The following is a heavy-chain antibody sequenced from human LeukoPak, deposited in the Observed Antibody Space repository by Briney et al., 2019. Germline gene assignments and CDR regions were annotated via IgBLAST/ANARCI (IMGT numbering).Heavy chain of an antibody. J-gene: IGHJ3*02. D-gene: IGHD7-27*01. V-gene: IGHV4-59*01. Sequence: ETLSLTCTVSGGSISNYYWSWIRQPPGKGLEWIGYIYYTGSTKYNPSLKSRVTLSVDSSKTQFSLKLNSVTAADTAVYYCAKSPSWGSGLDAFDIWGLGTMVTVSS. CDR3: AKSPSWGSGLDAFDI. CDR1: GGSISNYY. CDR2: IYYTGST.